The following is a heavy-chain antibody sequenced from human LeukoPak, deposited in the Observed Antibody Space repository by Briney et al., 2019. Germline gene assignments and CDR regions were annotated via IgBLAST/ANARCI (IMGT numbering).Heavy chain of an antibody. CDR2: IYYSGST. Sequence: SETLSLTCTVSGGSISSSSYYWGWIRQPPGKGLEWIGSIYYSGSTYYNPSLKSRVTISVDTSKNQFSLKLSSVTAADTAVYYCASVEGFQHWGQGTLVTVSS. D-gene: IGHD3-3*01. V-gene: IGHV4-39*07. J-gene: IGHJ1*01. CDR3: ASVEGFQH. CDR1: GGSISSSSYY.